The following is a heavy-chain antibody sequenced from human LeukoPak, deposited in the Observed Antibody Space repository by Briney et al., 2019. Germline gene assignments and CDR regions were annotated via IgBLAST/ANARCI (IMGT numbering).Heavy chain of an antibody. V-gene: IGHV1-2*02. CDR1: GYTFTGYY. CDR2: INPNSGDT. D-gene: IGHD4-11*01. CDR3: ARTNDYSNYGFDY. Sequence: ASVKVSCKASGYTFTGYYTHWVRQAPGQGLEWMGWINPNSGDTNYAQKFQGRVTMTRDTSISTAYMELSRLRSDDTAVYYCARTNDYSNYGFDYWGQGTLVTVSS. J-gene: IGHJ4*02.